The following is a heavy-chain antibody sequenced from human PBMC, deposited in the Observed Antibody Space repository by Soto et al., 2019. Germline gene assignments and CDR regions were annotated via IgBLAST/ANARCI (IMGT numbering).Heavy chain of an antibody. J-gene: IGHJ4*02. V-gene: IGHV1-18*01. CDR3: ARDYGDYGGFDY. D-gene: IGHD4-17*01. Sequence: ASVKVSCKASGYTFTTYGITRVRQAPGQGLEWMGWISCYNGNTNYAQKFQGRVTMTTDTSTKTAYMELRSLRSDDTAMYYCARDYGDYGGFDYWGQGTLVTVSS. CDR1: GYTFTTYG. CDR2: ISCYNGNT.